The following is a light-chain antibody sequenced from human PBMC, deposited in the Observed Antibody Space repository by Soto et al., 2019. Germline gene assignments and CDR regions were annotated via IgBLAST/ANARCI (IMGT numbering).Light chain of an antibody. CDR2: RNS. CDR3: AAWDDSLNGPV. CDR1: SSNIGNNA. J-gene: IGLJ2*01. Sequence: QSVLTQPPSASGSPGQRVIISCSGSSSNIGNNAVNWYQHLPGTSPKLLIYRNSQRPSGVPDRFSGSKSGTSASLAISGLQSEDETDYYCAAWDDSLNGPVFGGGTKVTVL. V-gene: IGLV1-44*01.